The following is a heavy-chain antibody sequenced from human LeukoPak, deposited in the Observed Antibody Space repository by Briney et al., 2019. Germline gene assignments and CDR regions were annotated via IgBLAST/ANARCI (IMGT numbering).Heavy chain of an antibody. CDR1: RGSLSSYG. D-gene: IGHD4-17*01. Sequence: GVSVKVSCKASRGSLSSYGFSWVRQAPGQGLDWMGGIIPLFKTAKYAQKFQDRVTITADESSSTVYMELSSLRSEDTAVYYCARADYDDYGNWALEAFDYWGQGTLVTVSS. CDR3: ARADYDDYGNWALEAFDY. J-gene: IGHJ4*02. V-gene: IGHV1-69*01. CDR2: IIPLFKTA.